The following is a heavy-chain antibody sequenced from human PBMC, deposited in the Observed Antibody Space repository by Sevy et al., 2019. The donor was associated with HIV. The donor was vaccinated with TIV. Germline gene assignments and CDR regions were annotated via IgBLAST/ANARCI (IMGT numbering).Heavy chain of an antibody. CDR1: GFTFSNYP. Sequence: GGSLRLSCAASGFTFSNYPMRWVRQAPGKGLEWVAVISYDGSTTYYADSLKGRFTISRDTSKSTLYLQVNSLRAEDAAVYYCARAALTSGYLYYFDYWGQGTLVTVSS. CDR2: ISYDGSTT. V-gene: IGHV3-30*04. J-gene: IGHJ4*02. CDR3: ARAALTSGYLYYFDY. D-gene: IGHD3-22*01.